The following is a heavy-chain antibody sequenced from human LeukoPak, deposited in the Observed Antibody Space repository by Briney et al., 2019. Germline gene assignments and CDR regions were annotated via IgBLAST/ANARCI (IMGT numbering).Heavy chain of an antibody. CDR3: ARVQQLVHRGDFDY. D-gene: IGHD6-6*01. J-gene: IGHJ4*02. CDR1: GFTFSSYR. V-gene: IGHV3-7*01. CDR2: IKQDGSEK. Sequence: PGGSLRLSCAASGFTFSSYRMNWVRQAPGKGLEWVANIKQDGSEKYYVDSVKGRFTISRDNAKNSLYLQMNSLRAEDTAVYYCARVQQLVHRGDFDYWGQGTLVTVSS.